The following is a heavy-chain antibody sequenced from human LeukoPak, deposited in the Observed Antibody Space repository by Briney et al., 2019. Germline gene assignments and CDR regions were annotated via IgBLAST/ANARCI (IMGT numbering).Heavy chain of an antibody. Sequence: ASVKVSCKASGYTFTGYYMHWVRQAPGQGLEWMGWINPNSGGTNYAQKFQGRVTMTRDTSISTAYMELSRLRSDDTAVYHCAPKDIVATKGAFDIWGQGTMVTVSS. V-gene: IGHV1-2*02. CDR2: INPNSGGT. CDR1: GYTFTGYY. D-gene: IGHD5-12*01. J-gene: IGHJ3*02. CDR3: APKDIVATKGAFDI.